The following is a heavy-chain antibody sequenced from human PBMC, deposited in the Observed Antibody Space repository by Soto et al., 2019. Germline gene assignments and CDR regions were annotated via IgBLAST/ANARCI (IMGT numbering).Heavy chain of an antibody. CDR3: ARARGETLTYDAFDI. Sequence: GGSLGLSCAASGFTFSSYSMNWVRQAPGKGLEWVSSISSSSSYIYYADSVKGRFTISRDNAKNSLYLQMNSLRAEDTAVYYCARARGETLTYDAFDIWGQGTMVTVSS. V-gene: IGHV3-21*01. CDR2: ISSSSSYI. CDR1: GFTFSSYS. J-gene: IGHJ3*02.